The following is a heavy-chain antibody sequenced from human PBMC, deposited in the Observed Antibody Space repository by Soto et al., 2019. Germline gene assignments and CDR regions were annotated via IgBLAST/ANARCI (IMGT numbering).Heavy chain of an antibody. Sequence: SETLSLTCTVSDDSISTDYWSWIRQSPGKGLEWIGFIYYGGSTNYNPSLKSRVTISVDTPKNQFSLKLSSVTAADTAVYYCAKNWNWGSLVHWGQGTLVTVSS. CDR1: DDSISTDY. D-gene: IGHD7-27*01. V-gene: IGHV4-59*08. CDR3: AKNWNWGSLVH. J-gene: IGHJ4*02. CDR2: IYYGGST.